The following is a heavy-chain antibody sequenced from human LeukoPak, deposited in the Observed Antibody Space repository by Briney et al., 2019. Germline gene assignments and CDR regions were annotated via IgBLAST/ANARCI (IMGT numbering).Heavy chain of an antibody. CDR1: GFTFNSYA. Sequence: GGSLRLSCAASGFTFNSYAMHWVRQTPGKGLDWVTFIWYDGSDKYYADSVKGRFTISRDNSKNTLSLQMNNLRPEDTAVYYCAKDSNILTGYYDHWGQGTLVTVSS. D-gene: IGHD3-9*01. CDR2: IWYDGSDK. V-gene: IGHV3-30*02. J-gene: IGHJ5*02. CDR3: AKDSNILTGYYDH.